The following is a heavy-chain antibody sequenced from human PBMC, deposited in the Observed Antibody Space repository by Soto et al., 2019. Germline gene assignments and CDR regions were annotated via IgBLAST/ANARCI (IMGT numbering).Heavy chain of an antibody. J-gene: IGHJ6*02. CDR1: GYSFTSYW. Sequence: GESLKISCKGSGYSFTSYWISWVRQMPGKGLEWMGRIDPIDSYTNYSPSFQGHITISADKSISTAYLQWSSLKASDTAMYYCARRAHMSRRGETFSYYYYGMDVWGQGTTVTVSS. D-gene: IGHD3-16*01. V-gene: IGHV5-10-1*01. CDR3: ARRAHMSRRGETFSYYYYGMDV. CDR2: IDPIDSYT.